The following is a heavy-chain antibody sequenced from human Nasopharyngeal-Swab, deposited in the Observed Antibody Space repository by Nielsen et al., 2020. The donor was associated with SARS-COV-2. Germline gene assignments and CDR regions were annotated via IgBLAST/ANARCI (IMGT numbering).Heavy chain of an antibody. J-gene: IGHJ5*02. D-gene: IGHD3-10*01. V-gene: IGHV3-30-3*01. CDR3: ARDRRNPRGSGSHRSLYNWFDP. CDR1: GFTFSSYA. CDR2: ISYDGSNK. Sequence: GESLKISCAASGFTFSSYAMHWVRQAPGKGLEWVAVISYDGSNKYYADSVKGRFTIPRDNSKNTLYLQMNSLRAEDTAVYYCARDRRNPRGSGSHRSLYNWFDPWGQGTLVTVSS.